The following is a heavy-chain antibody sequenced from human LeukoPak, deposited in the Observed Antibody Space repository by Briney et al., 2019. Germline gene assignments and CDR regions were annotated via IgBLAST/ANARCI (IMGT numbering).Heavy chain of an antibody. V-gene: IGHV3-30*01. J-gene: IGHJ4*02. CDR1: GFTFSSYA. D-gene: IGHD5-18*01. CDR2: ISYDGSNK. CDR3: ARDLCHSNFDY. Sequence: TGGSLRLSCAASGFTFSSYAMHWVRQAPGKGLEWVAVISYDGSNKYYADSVKGRFTISRDNSKNTLYLQMNSLRAEDTAVYYCARDLCHSNFDYWGQGTLVTVSS.